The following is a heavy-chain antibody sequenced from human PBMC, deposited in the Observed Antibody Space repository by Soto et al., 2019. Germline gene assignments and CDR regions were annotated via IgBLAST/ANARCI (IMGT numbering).Heavy chain of an antibody. J-gene: IGHJ4*02. CDR3: ARLPGEATVTRPSDY. D-gene: IGHD4-17*01. CDR2: INPSGGST. Sequence: GASVKVSCKASGYTFTSYYMHWVRQAPGQGLEWMGIINPSGGSTSYAQKFQGRVTMTRDTSTSTVYMELSSLRSEDTAVYYCARLPGEATVTRPSDYWGQGTLVTVFS. CDR1: GYTFTSYY. V-gene: IGHV1-46*01.